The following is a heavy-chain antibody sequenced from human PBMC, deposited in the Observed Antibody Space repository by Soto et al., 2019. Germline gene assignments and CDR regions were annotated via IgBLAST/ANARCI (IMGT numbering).Heavy chain of an antibody. CDR2: VNDNWGS. V-gene: IGHV4-59*08. Sequence: QVPLQESGPGLVKPSETLSLSCTVSGGSISSYYWCWIRQTPEQGLEWIGYVNDNWGSNYNPSLTSRFATPIGTAKSHFALKLTSVTATDTGVYDCVRQGFVALHGLVDVWGQGATGTVSS. CDR3: VRQGFVALHGLVDV. CDR1: GGSISSYY. D-gene: IGHD3-10*01. J-gene: IGHJ6*02.